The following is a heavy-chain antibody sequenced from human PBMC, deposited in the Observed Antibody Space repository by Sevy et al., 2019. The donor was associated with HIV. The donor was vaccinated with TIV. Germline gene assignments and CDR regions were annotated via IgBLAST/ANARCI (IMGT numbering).Heavy chain of an antibody. CDR2: IRSKAYGGTT. J-gene: IGHJ6*02. Sequence: GGSLRLSCTASGFTFGDYAMSWVRHAPGKGLEWVGFIRSKAYGGTTEYAASVKGRFTISRDDSKSIAYLQMNSLKTEDTAVYYCTREYDFWTYYYGMDVWGQGTTVTVSS. D-gene: IGHD3-3*01. CDR1: GFTFGDYA. V-gene: IGHV3-49*04. CDR3: TREYDFWTYYYGMDV.